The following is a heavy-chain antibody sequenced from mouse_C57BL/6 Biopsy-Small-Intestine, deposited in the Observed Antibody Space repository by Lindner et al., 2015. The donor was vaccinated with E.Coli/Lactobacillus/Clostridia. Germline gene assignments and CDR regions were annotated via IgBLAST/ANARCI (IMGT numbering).Heavy chain of an antibody. CDR1: GYHFSQYY. Sequence: SVKVSCKPSGYHFSQYYFHWVRQAPGQGLEWMGCINPNSGDTVYSQKFHGWVTITRDTSTSTAFMELNSLKSGDTAVYYCARDLVGSGGKTFDLWGQGTMVTVSS. CDR3: ARDLVGSGGKTFDL. D-gene: IGHD4-1*01. J-gene: IGHJ3*01. V-gene: IGHV1S29*02. CDR2: INPNSGDT.